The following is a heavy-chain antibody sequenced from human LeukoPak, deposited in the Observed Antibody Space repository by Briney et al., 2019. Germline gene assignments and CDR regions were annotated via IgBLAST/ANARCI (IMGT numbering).Heavy chain of an antibody. D-gene: IGHD6-6*01. CDR1: GGTFSSYA. CDR2: IIPIFGTV. V-gene: IGHV1-69*06. Sequence: ASVKVSCKASGGTFSSYAISWVRQAPGQGLEWMGGIIPIFGTVNYAQKFQGRVTITADKSTSTAYMELSSLRSEDTAVYYCARDGYSSSSFLEPRYYYYMDVWGKGTTVTVSS. J-gene: IGHJ6*03. CDR3: ARDGYSSSSFLEPRYYYYMDV.